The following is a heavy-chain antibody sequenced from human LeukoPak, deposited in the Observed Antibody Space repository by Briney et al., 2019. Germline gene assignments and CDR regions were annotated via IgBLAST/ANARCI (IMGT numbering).Heavy chain of an antibody. Sequence: GGSLRLSCAASGLTFSRYWMHWDRQAPGKGLVWVARINSDGSRTSYAASVKGRFTISRDNAENTLYMQMNSLRAEDTAVYYCGRGSYYGMDVWGQGTTVTVSS. CDR3: GRGSYYGMDV. J-gene: IGHJ6*02. CDR1: GLTFSRYW. V-gene: IGHV3-74*01. CDR2: INSDGSRT.